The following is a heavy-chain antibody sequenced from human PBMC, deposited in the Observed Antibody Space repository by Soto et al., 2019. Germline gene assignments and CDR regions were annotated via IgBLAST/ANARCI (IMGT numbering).Heavy chain of an antibody. V-gene: IGHV3-23*01. J-gene: IGHJ4*02. CDR3: AKGSHIAARPFYFDF. CDR1: GFTFRAFA. Sequence: GGSLRLSCAASGFTFRAFAMSWVRQAPGKGLEWVSTISGGTATTYADSVKGRFTVSRDNSKNTIYLKMNSLAPGDTAVYFCAKGSHIAARPFYFDFWGQGTQVTVSS. CDR2: ISGGTATT. D-gene: IGHD6-6*01.